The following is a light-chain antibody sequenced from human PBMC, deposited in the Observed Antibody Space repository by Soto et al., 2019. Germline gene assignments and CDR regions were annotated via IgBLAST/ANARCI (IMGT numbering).Light chain of an antibody. CDR1: QSFRGL. V-gene: IGKV3-11*01. CDR3: QQRHLLPIT. CDR2: DAY. Sequence: EVEFTQSPVKLSFSPWERATLSCRASQSFRGLLAWYQQKPGQAPRLLIYDAYNRATGIPPRFSGSGSGTDFTLTISSLEPEDSAVYYCQQRHLLPITFGQVTRLEIK. J-gene: IGKJ5*01.